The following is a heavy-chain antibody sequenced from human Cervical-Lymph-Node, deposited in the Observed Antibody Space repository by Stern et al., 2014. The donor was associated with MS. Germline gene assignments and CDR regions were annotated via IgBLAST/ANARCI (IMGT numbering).Heavy chain of an antibody. J-gene: IGHJ4*02. D-gene: IGHD6-6*01. Sequence: VQLVESGGDLVQPGGSLRLSCAVSGFAFSSHAMSWVRQAPGKCLEWVSSIDISGATTFYADAVSGRVTISRDNSKNTLYLQMNTLTAEDTAVYYCANEIRPNDYWGQGTLVTVSS. CDR1: GFAFSSHA. CDR3: ANEIRPNDY. V-gene: IGHV3-23*05. CDR2: IDISGATT.